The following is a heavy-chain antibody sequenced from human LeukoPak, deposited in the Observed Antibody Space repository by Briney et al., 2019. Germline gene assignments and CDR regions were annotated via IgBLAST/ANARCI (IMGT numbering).Heavy chain of an antibody. J-gene: IGHJ4*02. Sequence: GGSLRLSCAASGFTFSSYAMSWVRQAPGKGLECVSAISGSGGSTYYADSVKGRLTISRDNSKNMLYLQMNSLRAEDTAVYYCASAVTTGAQPKSYNIDYWGQGTLVTVSS. D-gene: IGHD4-17*01. CDR3: ASAVTTGAQPKSYNIDY. CDR2: ISGSGGST. CDR1: GFTFSSYA. V-gene: IGHV3-23*01.